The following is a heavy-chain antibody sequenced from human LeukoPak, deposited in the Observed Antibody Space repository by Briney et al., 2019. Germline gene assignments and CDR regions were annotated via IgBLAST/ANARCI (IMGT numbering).Heavy chain of an antibody. V-gene: IGHV3-30-3*01. J-gene: IGHJ4*02. CDR2: MAFDGTDI. CDR1: GFSFSTSA. CDR3: VRDARGSLDY. Sequence: PGGSLRLSCAASGFSFSTSAMHWVRQAPGKGLESVTIMAFDGTDINYIDSVKGRFTISRDNPKNTLYLEMNSLRSEDTAVYYCVRDARGSLDYWGQGTLVTVSS.